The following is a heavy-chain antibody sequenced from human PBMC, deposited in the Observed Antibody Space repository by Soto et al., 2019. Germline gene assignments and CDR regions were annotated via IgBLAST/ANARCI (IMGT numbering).Heavy chain of an antibody. CDR1: GLTFSSYS. CDR3: ARDGTNYYDSSGYYYGMDV. CDR2: IWYDGSNK. D-gene: IGHD3-22*01. J-gene: IGHJ6*02. Sequence: GASLRLSCAASGLTFSSYSMHWVHQAPGKGLEWVAVIWYDGSNKYYADSVKGRFTTSRDNSKNTLYLQMNSLRAEDTAVYYCARDGTNYYDSSGYYYGMDVWGQGT. V-gene: IGHV3-33*01.